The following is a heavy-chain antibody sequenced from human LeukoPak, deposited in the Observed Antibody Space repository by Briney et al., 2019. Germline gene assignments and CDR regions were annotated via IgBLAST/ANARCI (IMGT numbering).Heavy chain of an antibody. J-gene: IGHJ3*02. V-gene: IGHV4-59*08. Sequence: SETLSLTCTVSGGSISSYYWSWIRQPPGKGLEWIGYIYYSGSTNYNPSLKSRVTISLDTSKNQFSLKLSPVTAADTAVYYCARVWFGDPSGAFDIWGQGTMVTVSS. CDR2: IYYSGST. CDR3: ARVWFGDPSGAFDI. D-gene: IGHD3-10*01. CDR1: GGSISSYY.